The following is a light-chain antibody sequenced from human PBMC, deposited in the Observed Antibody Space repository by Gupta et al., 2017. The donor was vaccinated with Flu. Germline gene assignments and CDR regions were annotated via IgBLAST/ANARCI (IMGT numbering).Light chain of an antibody. Sequence: LRDSNGYTYLHWYMQKPGQSPQLLIYLASNRASGVSDRFSGSGSDTDFTLEISRVEAEDVGVYYCMQVLEVSPTFGQGTKVEIK. CDR3: MQVLEVSPT. V-gene: IGKV2-28*01. J-gene: IGKJ1*01. CDR1: LRDSNGYTY. CDR2: LAS.